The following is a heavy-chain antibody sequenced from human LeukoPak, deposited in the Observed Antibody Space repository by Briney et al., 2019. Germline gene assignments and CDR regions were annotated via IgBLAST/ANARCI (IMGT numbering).Heavy chain of an antibody. Sequence: GGSLRLSCAASGLTVSSHYMSWVRQAPGKGLEWVSVIYSGGSTYYADSVKGRFTISRDNSKNTLYLQMNSLRAEDMAVYYCARNYGSGSYGPAWYYYYMDVWGKGTTVTVSS. CDR1: GLTVSSHY. CDR3: ARNYGSGSYGPAWYYYYMDV. D-gene: IGHD3-10*01. CDR2: IYSGGST. V-gene: IGHV3-53*01. J-gene: IGHJ6*03.